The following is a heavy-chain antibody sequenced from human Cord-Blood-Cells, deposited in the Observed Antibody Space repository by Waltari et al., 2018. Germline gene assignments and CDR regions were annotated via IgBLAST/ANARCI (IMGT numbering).Heavy chain of an antibody. CDR3: ARVPDWEAFDI. V-gene: IGHV4-38-2*01. J-gene: IGHJ3*02. Sequence: QVQLQESGPGLVKPSETLSLTCAVSGYSISSGYYWGWIRQPPGKGLEWIGSIYHSGSTYYNPSLKGRVTISVDTSKNQFSLKLSSVTAADTAVYYCARVPDWEAFDIWGQGTMVTVSS. D-gene: IGHD1-26*01. CDR1: GYSISSGYY. CDR2: IYHSGST.